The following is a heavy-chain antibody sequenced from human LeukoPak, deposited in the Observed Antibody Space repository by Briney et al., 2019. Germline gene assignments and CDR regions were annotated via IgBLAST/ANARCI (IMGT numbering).Heavy chain of an antibody. D-gene: IGHD6-19*01. CDR1: GGSINSGSHY. CDR2: ISSSGST. CDR3: ARGAAVAFDN. Sequence: SETLSLTCTVSGGSINSGSHYWTWIRQPAGKGLEWIGRISSSGSTNYNPSLKSRVTISVDTFKDQFSLKLSSVTAADTAVYYCARGAAVAFDNWGQGTLVTVSS. V-gene: IGHV4-61*02. J-gene: IGHJ4*02.